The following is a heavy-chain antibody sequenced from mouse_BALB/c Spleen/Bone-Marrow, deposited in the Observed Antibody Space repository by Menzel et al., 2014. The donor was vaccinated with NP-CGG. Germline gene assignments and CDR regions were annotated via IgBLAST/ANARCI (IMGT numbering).Heavy chain of an antibody. D-gene: IGHD2-3*01. CDR2: IIPYNDGT. V-gene: IGHV1-14*01. J-gene: IGHJ1*01. Sequence: EVQLVESGPELVKPGTSAKMSCKASGYTFTSYVMHWVKQKPGQGLEWIGYIIPYNDGTKYNEKFKGKATLTSDKSSSTAYMELSSLTSEDSAVFYCASHDGYYVGWYFDGWGAGTTFTVSS. CDR3: ASHDGYYVGWYFDG. CDR1: GYTFTSYV.